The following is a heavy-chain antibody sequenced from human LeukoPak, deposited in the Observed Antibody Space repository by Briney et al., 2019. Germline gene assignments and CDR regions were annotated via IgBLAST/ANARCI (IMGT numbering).Heavy chain of an antibody. D-gene: IGHD3-16*01. CDR1: GFTFSNAW. CDR2: IKSKTDGGTT. CDR3: TTRRLNYDYVWGSPRNDAFDI. J-gene: IGHJ3*02. Sequence: GGSLRLSCAASGFTFSNAWMSWVRQAPGKGLEWVGRIKSKTDGGTTDYAAPVKGRFTISRDDSKNTLYLQMNSLKTEDTAVYYCTTRRLNYDYVWGSPRNDAFDIWGQGTMVTVSS. V-gene: IGHV3-15*01.